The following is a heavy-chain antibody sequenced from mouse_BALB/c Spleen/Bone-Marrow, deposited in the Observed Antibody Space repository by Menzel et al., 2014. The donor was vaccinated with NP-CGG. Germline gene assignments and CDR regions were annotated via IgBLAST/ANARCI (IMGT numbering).Heavy chain of an antibody. CDR3: ARDGLDY. D-gene: IGHD2-3*01. Sequence: DVMLVESGGDLVKPGGSLKLSCAASGFTFXSYGMSWVRQTPDKGLEWVATISSGGSYTYYPDSVKGRFTISRDNAKSTLYLQMSSLKSEDPAMYYCARDGLDYWGQGTTLTVSS. J-gene: IGHJ2*01. CDR1: GFTFXSYG. V-gene: IGHV5-6*02. CDR2: ISSGGSYT.